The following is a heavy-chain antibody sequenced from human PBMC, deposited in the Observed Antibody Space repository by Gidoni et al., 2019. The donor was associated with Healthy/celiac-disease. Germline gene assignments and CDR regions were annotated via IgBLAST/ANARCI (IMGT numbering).Heavy chain of an antibody. J-gene: IGHJ6*02. CDR2: INHSGST. Sequence: QVQLQQWGAGLLKPSETLSLTCAVYGGSFSGYYWSWIRQPPGKGLEWIGEINHSGSTNYNPSLKSRVTISVDTSKTQFSLKLSSVTAADTAVYYCARGRTGYYYYGMDVWGQGTTVTVSS. CDR1: GGSFSGYY. CDR3: ARGRTGYYYYGMDV. V-gene: IGHV4-34*01.